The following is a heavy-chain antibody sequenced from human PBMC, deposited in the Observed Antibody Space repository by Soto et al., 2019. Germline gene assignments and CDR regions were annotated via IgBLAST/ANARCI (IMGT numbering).Heavy chain of an antibody. J-gene: IGHJ4*02. CDR1: GYAFTNYG. V-gene: IGHV1-3*01. D-gene: IGHD3-3*01. Sequence: QVHLVQSGAEVKKPGASVKLSCKASGYAFTNYGLHWVRQAPGQRPEWMGWINGGTGHTQFSERLQGGVTITRDTAASTAYMELTSLRSEDTAVYYCARDAKVFGVISNPYDYWGQGTLVTVSS. CDR3: ARDAKVFGVISNPYDY. CDR2: INGGTGHT.